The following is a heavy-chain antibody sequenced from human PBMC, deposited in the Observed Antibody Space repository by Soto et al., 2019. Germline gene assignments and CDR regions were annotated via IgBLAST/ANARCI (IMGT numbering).Heavy chain of an antibody. J-gene: IGHJ5*02. D-gene: IGHD3-3*01. V-gene: IGHV1-18*04. CDR3: ARDQKCFRVRGNCFAP. Sequence: QVLLLQSGTQMKKTGASVKVSCKASGYSVNDYGMSWVRQAPGHGLEWLGWISGNNGATNYAQKFQGRVTLTLDTSTNTAYMVLRSLTSDVTAVYYCARDQKCFRVRGNCFAPCAQGNLVSVAS. CDR1: GYSVNDYG. CDR2: ISGNNGAT.